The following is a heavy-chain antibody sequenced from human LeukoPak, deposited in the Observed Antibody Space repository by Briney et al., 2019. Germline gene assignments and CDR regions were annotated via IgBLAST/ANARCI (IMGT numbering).Heavy chain of an antibody. CDR3: ARPLLAFRIAVASNWYFDL. CDR2: ISSSGSTI. D-gene: IGHD6-19*01. CDR1: GFTFSDYY. J-gene: IGHJ2*01. V-gene: IGHV3-11*04. Sequence: GGSLRLSCAASGFTFSDYYMSWIRQAPGKGLEWVSYISSSGSTIYYADSVKGRFTISRDNAKNSLYLQMNSLRAEDTAVYYCARPLLAFRIAVASNWYFDLWGRGTLVTVSS.